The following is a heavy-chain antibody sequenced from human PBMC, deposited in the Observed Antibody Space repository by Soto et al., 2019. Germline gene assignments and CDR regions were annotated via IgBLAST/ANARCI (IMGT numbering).Heavy chain of an antibody. D-gene: IGHD1-1*01. CDR3: ARHYGTGTPPYYYYGMDV. Sequence: GESLKSSGKGSGYSFTIYWISWVRQMPWKGLEWMGRIDPSDSYTNYSPSFQGHVTISADKSISTAYLQWSSLKASDTAMYYCARHYGTGTPPYYYYGMDVWGQGTTVTVSS. V-gene: IGHV5-10-1*01. CDR1: GYSFTIYW. CDR2: IDPSDSYT. J-gene: IGHJ6*02.